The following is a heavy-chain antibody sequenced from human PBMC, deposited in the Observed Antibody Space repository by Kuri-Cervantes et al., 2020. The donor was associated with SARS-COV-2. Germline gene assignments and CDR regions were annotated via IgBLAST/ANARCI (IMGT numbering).Heavy chain of an antibody. V-gene: IGHV3-30-3*01. CDR2: ISYDGSNK. CDR1: GFTFSSYA. Sequence: LSLTCAASGFTFSSYAMHWVRQAPGKGLEWVAVISYDGSNKYYADSVKGRFTISRDNSKNTLYLQMNSLRAEDTAVYYCASYQLLHFDYWGQGTLVTVSS. D-gene: IGHD2-2*01. CDR3: ASYQLLHFDY. J-gene: IGHJ4*02.